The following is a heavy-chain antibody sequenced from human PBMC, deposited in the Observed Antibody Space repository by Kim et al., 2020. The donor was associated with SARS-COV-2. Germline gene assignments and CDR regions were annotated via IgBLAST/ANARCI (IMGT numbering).Heavy chain of an antibody. V-gene: IGHV3-74*01. D-gene: IGHD4-4*01. Sequence: YADFAKGRFTISRDNARNTLYLQLNSLRADDTALYDCVRDSDDSNSDLDYWGQGTLVTVSS. CDR3: VRDSDDSNSDLDY. J-gene: IGHJ4*02.